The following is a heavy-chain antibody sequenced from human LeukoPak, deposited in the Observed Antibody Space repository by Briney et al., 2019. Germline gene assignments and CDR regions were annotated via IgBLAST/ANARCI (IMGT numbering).Heavy chain of an antibody. Sequence: GGSLRLSCAASGFTFSNYWMSWVRQAPGKGLEWVANIKQDGSEKYYVDSVKGRFTISRDNAKNSLYLKMNSLRAEDTAVYYCARGPYNWNYINFDYWGQGTLVTVSS. V-gene: IGHV3-7*01. CDR3: ARGPYNWNYINFDY. CDR1: GFTFSNYW. CDR2: IKQDGSEK. D-gene: IGHD1-7*01. J-gene: IGHJ4*02.